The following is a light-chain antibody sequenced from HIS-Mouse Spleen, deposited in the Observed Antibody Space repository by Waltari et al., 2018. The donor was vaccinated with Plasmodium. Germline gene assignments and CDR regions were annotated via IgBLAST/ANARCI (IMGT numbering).Light chain of an antibody. CDR3: QQFNSYPLT. V-gene: IGKV1-13*02. CDR2: DAS. J-gene: IGKJ4*01. CDR1: QGISSA. Sequence: AIQFTQSPSSLSASVGDRVTITCRASQGISSALAWYQQKPGKAPKLLIYDASGLESVVPSRFSGSGSGTDFTLTISSLQPEDFASYYCQQFNSYPLTFGGGTKVEI.